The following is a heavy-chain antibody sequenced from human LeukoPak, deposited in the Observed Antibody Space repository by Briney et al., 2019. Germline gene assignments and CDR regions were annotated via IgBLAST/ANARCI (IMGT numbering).Heavy chain of an antibody. V-gene: IGHV4-34*01. CDR2: INHSGST. D-gene: IGHD3-22*01. CDR3: ARAHDSSGYFEGALDY. CDR1: GGSFSGYY. J-gene: IGHJ4*02. Sequence: SETLSLTCAVYGGSFSGYYWSWIRQPPGKGLERIGEINHSGSTNYNPSLKSRVTISVDTSKNQFSLKLSSVTAADTAVYYCARAHDSSGYFEGALDYWGQGTLVTVSS.